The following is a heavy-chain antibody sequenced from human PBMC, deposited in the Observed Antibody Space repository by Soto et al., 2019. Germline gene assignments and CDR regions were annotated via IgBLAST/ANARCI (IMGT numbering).Heavy chain of an antibody. Sequence: QVQLVQSGAAMKRPGSSVKVSCEASGGTFPNSTFNWVRQAPGQGLEWMGRIIPVLNIANYAQNFHGRITITADKSTSTAYLELTSLRSDDTAIYFCARAPTASSPFVYWGQGSLVTVSS. CDR3: ARAPTASSPFVY. J-gene: IGHJ4*02. V-gene: IGHV1-69*02. CDR1: GGTFPNST. CDR2: IIPVLNIA. D-gene: IGHD1-26*01.